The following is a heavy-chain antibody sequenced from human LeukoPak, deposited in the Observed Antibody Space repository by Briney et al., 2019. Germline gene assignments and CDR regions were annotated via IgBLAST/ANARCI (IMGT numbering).Heavy chain of an antibody. CDR2: IYYSGST. CDR1: GGSINGYY. Sequence: SETLSLTCTVSGGSINGYYWNWIRQPSGKGLEWIGYIYYSGSTDYSPSLESRATISLDTSKNQFSLKLRSVTAADTAAYYCARGMDAAMAPFDYWGQGTLVSVSS. J-gene: IGHJ4*02. V-gene: IGHV4-59*01. D-gene: IGHD5-18*01. CDR3: ARGMDAAMAPFDY.